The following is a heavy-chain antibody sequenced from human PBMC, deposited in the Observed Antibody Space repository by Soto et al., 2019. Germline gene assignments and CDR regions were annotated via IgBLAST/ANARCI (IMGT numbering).Heavy chain of an antibody. CDR3: ARVGVDYYDSSGYYIGY. Sequence: QVQLVESGGGVVQPGRSLRLSCAASGFTFSSYGMHWVRQAPGKGLEWVAVIWYDGSNKYYADSVKGRFTISRDNSKNTLYLQMNSLRAEDPAVYYCARVGVDYYDSSGYYIGYWGQGTLVTVSS. J-gene: IGHJ4*02. CDR2: IWYDGSNK. CDR1: GFTFSSYG. V-gene: IGHV3-33*01. D-gene: IGHD3-22*01.